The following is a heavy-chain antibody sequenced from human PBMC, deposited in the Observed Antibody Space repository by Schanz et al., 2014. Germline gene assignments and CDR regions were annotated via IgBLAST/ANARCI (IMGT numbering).Heavy chain of an antibody. CDR2: ITYNGGTI. CDR1: GITFSSHS. CDR3: AKTPREYCNYDNCPNWFDS. Sequence: EVHLVESGGGLVQPGGSLRLSCAASGITFSSHSFNWVRQAPGKGLEWISYITYNGGTIYYADSVKGRFTISRDNAKNSLYLEMNSLRAEDTALYYCAKTPREYCNYDNCPNWFDSWGQGTLVTASS. V-gene: IGHV3-48*01. J-gene: IGHJ5*01. D-gene: IGHD2-15*01.